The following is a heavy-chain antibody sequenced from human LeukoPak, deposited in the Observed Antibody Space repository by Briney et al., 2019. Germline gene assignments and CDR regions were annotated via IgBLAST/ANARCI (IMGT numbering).Heavy chain of an antibody. V-gene: IGHV3-23*01. CDR1: GXTFSGYA. CDR3: ARVIFGVVISDY. CDR2: ISGSGGST. J-gene: IGHJ4*02. Sequence: PGGSLRLSCXASGXTFSGYAMSWVRQAPGKGLEWVSAISGSGGSTYYADSVKGRFTISRDNSKNTLYLQMNSLGAEETAVYYCARVIFGVVISDYWGQGTLVTVSS. D-gene: IGHD3-3*01.